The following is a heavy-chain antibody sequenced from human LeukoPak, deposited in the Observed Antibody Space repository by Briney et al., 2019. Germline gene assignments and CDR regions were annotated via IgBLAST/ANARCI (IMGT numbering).Heavy chain of an antibody. J-gene: IGHJ4*02. CDR2: IYYSGST. Sequence: SETLSLTCTVSGGSISSYYWSWIRQPPGKGLEWIGYIYYSGSTNYNPSLKSRVTISVDTSKNQFSLKLSSVTAADTAVYYCARSSGGSYYGSFDYWGQGTLVTVSS. V-gene: IGHV4-59*01. CDR3: ARSSGGSYYGSFDY. D-gene: IGHD1-26*01. CDR1: GGSISSYY.